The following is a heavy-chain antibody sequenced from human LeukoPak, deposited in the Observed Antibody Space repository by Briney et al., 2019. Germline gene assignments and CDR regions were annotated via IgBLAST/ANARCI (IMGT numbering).Heavy chain of an antibody. CDR1: GYTFTSYG. CDR2: ISAYNGNT. J-gene: IGHJ3*02. D-gene: IGHD3-16*02. Sequence: ASVKVSCKASGYTFTSYGISWVRQAPGQGLEWMGWISAYNGNTNYAQKLQGRVTMTTDTSTSTAYMELRSLRSDDTAVYYCARDNSRVIWDDAFDIWGQGTMVTVSS. CDR3: ARDNSRVIWDDAFDI. V-gene: IGHV1-18*01.